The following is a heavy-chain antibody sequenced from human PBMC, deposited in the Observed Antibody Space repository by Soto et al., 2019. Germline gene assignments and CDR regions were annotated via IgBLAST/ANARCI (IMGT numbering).Heavy chain of an antibody. CDR1: GGTFSSYA. V-gene: IGHV1-69*13. CDR3: ASGMAYYYGSGISYGMDV. CDR2: IIPIFGTA. J-gene: IGHJ6*02. Sequence: GASVKVSCKASGGTFSSYAISWVRQAPGQGLEWMGGIIPIFGTANYAQKFQGRVTITADESTSTAYMELSSLRSEDTAVYYCASGMAYYYGSGISYGMDVWGQGTTVTVSS. D-gene: IGHD3-10*01.